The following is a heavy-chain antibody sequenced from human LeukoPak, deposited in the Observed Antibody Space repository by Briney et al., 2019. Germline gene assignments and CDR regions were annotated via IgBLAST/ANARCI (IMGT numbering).Heavy chain of an antibody. CDR1: GGSISKSTYY. CDR2: IYYSGST. CDR3: TRGVYYYYMDV. Sequence: PSETLSLTCTVSGGSISKSTYYWGWIRQPPGKGLEWIGSIYYSGSTYYNPSLKSRVTISIDTSKNQFSLKLTSVTAADTAVYYCTRGVYYYYMDVWGKGTTVTISS. J-gene: IGHJ6*03. V-gene: IGHV4-39*07.